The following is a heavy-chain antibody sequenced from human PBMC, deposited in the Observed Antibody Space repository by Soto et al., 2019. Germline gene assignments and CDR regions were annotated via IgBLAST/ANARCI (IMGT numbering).Heavy chain of an antibody. CDR2: IYSSGTT. V-gene: IGHV4-39*01. Sequence: PSETLSLTCTVSGDSIRTSNYNWGWIRQPPGKGLDWSGVIYSSGTTYYNPSLKSRVIILVDTSKNQFYLKLTSVTAADTAVYFCARHYSLGERHLVGFDPWGRGTLVTVSS. D-gene: IGHD1-26*01. CDR3: ARHYSLGERHLVGFDP. CDR1: GDSIRTSNYN. J-gene: IGHJ5*01.